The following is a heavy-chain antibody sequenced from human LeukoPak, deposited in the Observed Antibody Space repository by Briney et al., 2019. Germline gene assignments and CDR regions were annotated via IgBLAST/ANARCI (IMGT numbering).Heavy chain of an antibody. CDR1: GGTFSSYA. Sequence: ASVKVSCKASGGTFSSYAISWVRQAPGQGLEWMGGIIPIFGTANYAQKFQGRVTITADESTSTAYMELSSLRPEDTAVYYCATYGDYRGVPWGQGTLVTVSS. V-gene: IGHV1-69*13. CDR2: IIPIFGTA. CDR3: ATYGDYRGVP. J-gene: IGHJ5*02. D-gene: IGHD4-17*01.